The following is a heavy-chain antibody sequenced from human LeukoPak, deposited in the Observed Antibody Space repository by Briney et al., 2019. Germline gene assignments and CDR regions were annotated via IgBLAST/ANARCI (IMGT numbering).Heavy chain of an antibody. CDR3: ARADETYYYDSSGADAFDI. CDR1: GGSISSSSYY. CDR2: IYYSGST. J-gene: IGHJ3*02. D-gene: IGHD3-22*01. V-gene: IGHV4-39*07. Sequence: PSETLSLTCTVSGGSISSSSYYWGWIRQPPGKGLEWIGSIYYSGSTNYNPSLKSRVTISVDTSKNQFSLKLSSVTAADTAVYYCARADETYYYDSSGADAFDIWGQGTMVTVSS.